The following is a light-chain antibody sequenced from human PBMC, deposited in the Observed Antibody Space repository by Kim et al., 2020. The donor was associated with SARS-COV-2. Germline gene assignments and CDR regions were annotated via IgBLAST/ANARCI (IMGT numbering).Light chain of an antibody. CDR2: AAA. J-gene: IGKJ4*01. CDR1: QSIGTR. Sequence: SVGDRVAFACRASQSIGTRLRWYQQRPGKAPKLLIYAAASLQSGVPSRFSGSGSGTDFALTISSLQPEDFATYYCQQSHSTPWLTFGGGTKVDIK. CDR3: QQSHSTPWLT. V-gene: IGKV1-39*01.